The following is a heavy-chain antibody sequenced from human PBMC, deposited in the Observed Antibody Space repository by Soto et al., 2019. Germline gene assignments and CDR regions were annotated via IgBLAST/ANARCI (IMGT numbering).Heavy chain of an antibody. CDR1: GFTVSSHT. J-gene: IGHJ6*02. D-gene: IGHD3-10*01. CDR3: ARRITMVRGPYYYYAMDV. Sequence: PPGSLTLSCAASGFTVSSHTFNWVRQAPGKGLEWISYITSTSSTKNYADSVKGRFTISRDNANNSLYLQMNSLRDEDTAVYYCARRITMVRGPYYYYAMDVWGQGTTVTVSS. CDR2: ITSTSSTK. V-gene: IGHV3-48*02.